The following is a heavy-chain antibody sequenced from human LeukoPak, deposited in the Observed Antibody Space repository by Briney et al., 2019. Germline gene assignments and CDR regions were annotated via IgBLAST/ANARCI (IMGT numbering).Heavy chain of an antibody. CDR1: GYSISSGYY. J-gene: IGHJ5*02. V-gene: IGHV4-38-2*02. CDR3: ARDDRSGWSGDWFDP. D-gene: IGHD6-19*01. Sequence: SETLSLTCTVSGYSISSGYYWGWIRQPPGKGLEWIGSIYHSGSTYYNPSLKSRVTISVDTSKNQFSLKLSSVTAADTAVYYCARDDRSGWSGDWFDPWGQGTLVTVSS. CDR2: IYHSGST.